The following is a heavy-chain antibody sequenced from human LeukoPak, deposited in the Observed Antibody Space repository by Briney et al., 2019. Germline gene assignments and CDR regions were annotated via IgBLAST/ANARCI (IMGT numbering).Heavy chain of an antibody. CDR3: ARGAREQQPDYYYGLDV. V-gene: IGHV1-18*01. CDR1: GYTFTSYS. Sequence: GASVKVSCKASGYTFTSYSISWVRQAPGQGLEWMGWISAYNGNTNYTQKLQGRVTMTTDAPTSTAYMELRSLRSDDTAVYYCARGAREQQPDYYYGLDVWGQGTTATVSS. CDR2: ISAYNGNT. D-gene: IGHD6-13*01. J-gene: IGHJ6*02.